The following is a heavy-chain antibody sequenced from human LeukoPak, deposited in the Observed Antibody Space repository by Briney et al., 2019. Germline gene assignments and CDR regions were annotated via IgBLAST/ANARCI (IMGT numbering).Heavy chain of an antibody. CDR2: ISGSGSRT. J-gene: IGHJ4*02. V-gene: IGHV3-23*01. CDR1: GFTFSNFA. CDR3: AKMVHTEQWLVPFDY. D-gene: IGHD6-19*01. Sequence: GGSLRLSCAAAGFTFSNFAMNWVRQAPGKGLEWVSTISGSGSRTYYADSVTRRFTISRDNSKNTMYLQMNSTRAEDTAVYYCAKMVHTEQWLVPFDYWGQGTLVTVSS.